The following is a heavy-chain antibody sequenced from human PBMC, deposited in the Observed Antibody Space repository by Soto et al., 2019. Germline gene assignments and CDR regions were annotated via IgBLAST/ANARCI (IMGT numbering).Heavy chain of an antibody. D-gene: IGHD6-25*01. CDR2: IYPGDSDT. V-gene: IGHV5-51*01. CDR3: ARRAIAAFPPCYYYMDV. CDR1: GYSFTSYW. J-gene: IGHJ6*03. Sequence: GESLKISCKGSGYSFTSYWIGWVRQMPGKGLEWMGIIYPGDSDTRYSPSFQGQVTISADKSISTAYLQWSSLKASDTAMYYCARRAIAAFPPCYYYMDVWGKGTTVTVSS.